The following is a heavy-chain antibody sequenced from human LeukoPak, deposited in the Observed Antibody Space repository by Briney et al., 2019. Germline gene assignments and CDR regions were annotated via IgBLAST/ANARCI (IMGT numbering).Heavy chain of an antibody. Sequence: ASVKVSCKTSGYTFTGYYLHWVRQAPRQGPDWMGWINANSGDTYYVQKFKGRITMTRDTSINTAYMELNRLISDDTAVYYCARVVDVGVPGFQHWGRGTLVTVSS. CDR2: INANSGDT. D-gene: IGHD1-26*01. CDR1: GYTFTGYY. CDR3: ARVVDVGVPGFQH. J-gene: IGHJ1*01. V-gene: IGHV1-2*02.